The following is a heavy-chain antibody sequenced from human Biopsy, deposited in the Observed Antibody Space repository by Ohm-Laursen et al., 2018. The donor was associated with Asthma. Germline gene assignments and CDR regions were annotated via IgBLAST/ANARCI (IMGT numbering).Heavy chain of an antibody. V-gene: IGHV3-30*18. CDR3: AKDVFPGWELRRGPDY. CDR2: ISFDGSNK. Sequence: SLRLSCAASGFTFSNYGMHWVRQAPGKGLDWVAVISFDGSNKNYTDSVKGRFTISRDNSRNTLHLQMNSLRAEDTAVYYCAKDVFPGWELRRGPDYQGQGTLVTVSS. J-gene: IGHJ4*02. D-gene: IGHD1-26*01. CDR1: GFTFSNYG.